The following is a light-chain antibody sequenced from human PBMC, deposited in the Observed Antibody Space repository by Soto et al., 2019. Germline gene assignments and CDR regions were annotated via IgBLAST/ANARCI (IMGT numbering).Light chain of an antibody. CDR1: SSNIGAGYD. V-gene: IGLV1-40*01. Sequence: QSVLTQPPSVSGAPGQRVTISCTGSSSNIGAGYDVHWYQQLPGTAPKLLIYGNSNRPSGVPDRFSGSKSGTSASLAITGRQAEDEADDYCQSYDSSLSALFGGGTKLTVL. J-gene: IGLJ3*02. CDR2: GNS. CDR3: QSYDSSLSAL.